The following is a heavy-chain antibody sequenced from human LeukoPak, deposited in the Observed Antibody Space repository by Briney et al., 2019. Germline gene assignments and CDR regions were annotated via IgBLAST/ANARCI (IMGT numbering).Heavy chain of an antibody. CDR3: ARGMGSNQNWFDH. V-gene: IGHV3-30-3*01. Sequence: PGGSLRLSCAASGFTFSSSAMHWVRQAPGKGLEWVAVISYDGSNKYYADSVKGRFTVSRDNSKNTLYLQMNSLRAEDTAVYYCARGMGSNQNWFDHWGQGTLVTVSS. J-gene: IGHJ5*02. D-gene: IGHD4-11*01. CDR1: GFTFSSSA. CDR2: ISYDGSNK.